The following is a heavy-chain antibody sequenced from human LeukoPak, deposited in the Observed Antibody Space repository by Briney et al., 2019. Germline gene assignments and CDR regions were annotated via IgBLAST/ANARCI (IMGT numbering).Heavy chain of an antibody. V-gene: IGHV5-10-1*01. CDR1: GYSFTSYW. CDR3: ARLISSSWYLDY. CDR2: IDPSDSYT. D-gene: IGHD6-13*01. J-gene: IGHJ4*02. Sequence: GESLKISCKGSGYSFTSYWISWVRQMPGKGLEWMGRIDPSDSYTNYSPSFQGHVTISADKSISTAYSQWSSLKASDTAMYYCARLISSSWYLDYWGKGTLVTVSS.